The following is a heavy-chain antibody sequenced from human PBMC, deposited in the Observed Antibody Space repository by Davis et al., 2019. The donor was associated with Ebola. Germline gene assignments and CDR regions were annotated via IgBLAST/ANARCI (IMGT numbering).Heavy chain of an antibody. CDR2: IYSGGST. CDR1: GFTVSSNY. Sequence: PGGSLRLSCAASGFTVSSNYMSWVRQAPGKGLEWVSVIYSGGSTYYADSVKGRFTISRDNSKNTLYLQMNGLRAEDTAVYYCARTYYYYYGMDVWGQGTTVTVSS. J-gene: IGHJ6*02. CDR3: ARTYYYYYGMDV. V-gene: IGHV3-53*01.